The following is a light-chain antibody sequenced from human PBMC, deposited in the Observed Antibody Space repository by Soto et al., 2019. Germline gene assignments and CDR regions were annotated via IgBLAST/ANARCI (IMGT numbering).Light chain of an antibody. V-gene: IGLV1-47*02. CDR3: AAWDDGLSGYV. CDR1: SANIGNNY. Sequence: QSVLSQPPSASGTPGQRVTISCSGSSANIGNNYVYWYHQLPGTAPKLLIYSNTQRPSGVPDRFSGSKSGTSASLAISGLRSEDEADYYCAAWDDGLSGYVFXTGTKVTVL. J-gene: IGLJ1*01. CDR2: SNT.